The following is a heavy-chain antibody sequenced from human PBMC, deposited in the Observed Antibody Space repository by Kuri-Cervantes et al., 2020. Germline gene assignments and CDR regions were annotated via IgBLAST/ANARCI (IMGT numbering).Heavy chain of an antibody. J-gene: IGHJ5*02. CDR3: ARGPIATAGAFDP. D-gene: IGHD6-25*01. V-gene: IGHV1-2*02. CDR1: GYTFSGYY. Sequence: ASVKVSCKASGYTFSGYYMHWVRQAPGQGLEWMGWMNPNSGNTGYAQKFQGRVTMTRDTSISTAYMELSRLRSDDTAVYYCARGPIATAGAFDPWGQGSLVTVSS. CDR2: MNPNSGNT.